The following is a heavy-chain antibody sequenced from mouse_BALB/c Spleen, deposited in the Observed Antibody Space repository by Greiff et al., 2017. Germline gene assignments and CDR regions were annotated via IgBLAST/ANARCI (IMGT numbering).Heavy chain of an antibody. V-gene: IGHV1-4*01. CDR3: ARSSTMITYFDY. CDR1: GYTFTSYT. CDR2: INPSSGYT. Sequence: VKLQESGAELARPGASVKMSCKASGYTFTSYTMHWVKQRPGQGLEWIGYINPSSGYTNYNQKFKDKATLTADKSSSTAYMQLSSLTSEDSAVYYCARSSTMITYFDYWGQGTTLTVSS. D-gene: IGHD2-4*01. J-gene: IGHJ2*01.